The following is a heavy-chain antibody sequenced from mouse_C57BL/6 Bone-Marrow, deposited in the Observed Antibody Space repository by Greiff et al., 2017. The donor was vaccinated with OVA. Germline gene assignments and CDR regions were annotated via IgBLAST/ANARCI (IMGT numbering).Heavy chain of an antibody. Sequence: VQLQQSGPELVKPGASVKISCKASGYSFTSYYIHWVKQRPGQGLEWIGWIYPGSGNTKYNEKFKGKATLTADTSSSTAYMQLSSLTSEDSAVYYCARRTFYDYDDWYFDVWGTGTTVTVSS. CDR1: GYSFTSYY. J-gene: IGHJ1*03. D-gene: IGHD2-4*01. CDR3: ARRTFYDYDDWYFDV. CDR2: IYPGSGNT. V-gene: IGHV1-66*01.